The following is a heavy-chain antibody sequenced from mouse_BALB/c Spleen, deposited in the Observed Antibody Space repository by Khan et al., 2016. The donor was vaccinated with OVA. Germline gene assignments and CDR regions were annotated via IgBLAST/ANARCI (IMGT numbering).Heavy chain of an antibody. V-gene: IGHV1S135*01. J-gene: IGHJ3*01. CDR1: GYSFTPYY. CDR2: IDPFSGDT. D-gene: IGHD2-14*01. CDR3: TRHGYVAWFTY. Sequence: MQLEESGPELMKPGASGKISCKASGYSFTPYYIHWVKQSHGKSLEWIGYIDPFSGDTTYNQKFKGMATLTVDKSSSTAYIHLSNLTSEDSAVYYGTRHGYVAWFTYWGQGTLVTVAA.